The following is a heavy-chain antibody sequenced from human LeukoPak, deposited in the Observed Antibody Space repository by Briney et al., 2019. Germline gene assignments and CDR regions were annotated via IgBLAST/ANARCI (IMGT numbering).Heavy chain of an antibody. D-gene: IGHD5-24*01. CDR2: IYPGGSDA. V-gene: IGHV5-51*01. CDR3: IISGGFRDGYNLDY. CDR1: GYSFTSYW. Sequence: GESLKISCKGSGYSFTSYWIGWVRQMPGKGVEWRGIIYPGGSDARYSPSFQGQVTISADKSISTAYLQWSSLKASDTAMYYCIISGGFRDGYNLDYWGQGTLVTVSS. J-gene: IGHJ4*02.